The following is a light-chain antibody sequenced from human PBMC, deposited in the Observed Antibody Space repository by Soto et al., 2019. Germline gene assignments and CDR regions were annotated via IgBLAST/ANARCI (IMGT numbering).Light chain of an antibody. CDR3: SSYAGRDTYVV. J-gene: IGLJ2*01. Sequence: QSVLTQPPSASGSPGQSVTISCTGTVSDVGGYNYVSWYQQHPGKAPKLMIYAVSQRPSGVSDRFSGSKSGNTASLTVSGLQAEDEAYYYCSSYAGRDTYVVFGGGTKLTVL. CDR2: AVS. CDR1: VSDVGGYNY. V-gene: IGLV2-8*01.